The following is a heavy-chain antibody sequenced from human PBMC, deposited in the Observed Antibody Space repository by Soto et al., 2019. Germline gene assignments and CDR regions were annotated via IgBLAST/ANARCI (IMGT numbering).Heavy chain of an antibody. CDR1: GFTFSSYW. CDR3: ARDGDCSSTSCYATKYYDFWSGYYPYYYYYMDV. Sequence: EVQLVESGGGLVQPGGSLRLSCAASGFTFSSYWMSWVRQAPGKGLEWVANIKQDGSEKYYVDSVKGRFTISRDNAKNSRYLQMNRLRAEDTAVYYCARDGDCSSTSCYATKYYDFWSGYYPYYYYYMDVWGKGTTVTVSS. D-gene: IGHD3-3*01. V-gene: IGHV3-7*01. J-gene: IGHJ6*03. CDR2: IKQDGSEK.